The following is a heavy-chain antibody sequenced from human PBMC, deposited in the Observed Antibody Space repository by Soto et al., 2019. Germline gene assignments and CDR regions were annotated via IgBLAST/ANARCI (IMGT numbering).Heavy chain of an antibody. CDR2: ISGSGGST. J-gene: IGHJ6*02. V-gene: IGHV3-23*01. CDR3: AKGGWRGMVRGVIHGMDV. CDR1: GFTFSSYA. Sequence: PGGSLRLSCAASGFTFSSYAMSWVRQAPGKGLEWVSAISGSGGSTYYADSVKGRFTISRDNSKNTLYLQMNSLRAEDTAVYYCAKGGWRGMVRGVIHGMDVWGQGTTVTVSS. D-gene: IGHD3-10*01.